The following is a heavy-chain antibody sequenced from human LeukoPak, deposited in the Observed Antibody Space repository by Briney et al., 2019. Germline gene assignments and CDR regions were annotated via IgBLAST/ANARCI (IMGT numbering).Heavy chain of an antibody. CDR2: IYYSGST. Sequence: SETPSLTCTVSGGSISSYYWSWIRQPPGKGLEWIGYIYYSGSTNYNPSLKSRVTISVDTSKNQFSLKLSSVTAADTAVYYCARRNVGYRSGQLDYWGQGTLVTVSS. CDR1: GGSISSYY. V-gene: IGHV4-59*01. J-gene: IGHJ4*02. CDR3: ARRNVGYRSGQLDY. D-gene: IGHD6-19*01.